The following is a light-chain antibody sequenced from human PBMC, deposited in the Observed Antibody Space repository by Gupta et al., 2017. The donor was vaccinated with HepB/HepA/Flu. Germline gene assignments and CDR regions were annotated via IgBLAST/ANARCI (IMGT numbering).Light chain of an antibody. J-gene: IGKJ1*01. CDR3: QQDNNYPMT. Sequence: DTQLTQSPSSVSASVGDRVIITCRASQDINNHLAWFQQKPGEAPKSLIYAASSVKSGVPSTFSGSESGTEFTLTISSLQPEDFGTYYCQQDNNYPMTFGQGTQVEIK. CDR1: QDINNH. V-gene: IGKV1-16*01. CDR2: AAS.